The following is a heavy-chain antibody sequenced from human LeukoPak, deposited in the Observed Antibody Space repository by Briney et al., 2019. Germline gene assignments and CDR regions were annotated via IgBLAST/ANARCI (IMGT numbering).Heavy chain of an antibody. CDR2: VYYTGAS. Sequence: SETLSLTCTVSGGSISSSSYYWGWIRQPPGKGLEWIGSVYYTGASYYNPSLKSRVTISVDKSKNQFSLKLSSVTAADTAVYYCARERSGWYPGTDWGQGTLVTVSS. CDR3: ARERSGWYPGTD. J-gene: IGHJ4*02. V-gene: IGHV4-39*07. D-gene: IGHD6-19*01. CDR1: GGSISSSSYY.